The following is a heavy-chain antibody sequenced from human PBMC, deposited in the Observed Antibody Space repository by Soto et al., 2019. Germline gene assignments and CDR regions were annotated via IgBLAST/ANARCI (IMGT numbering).Heavy chain of an antibody. Sequence: EVQLVESGGGLVKPGGSLRLSFAASVFTFSSYSMNWVRQAPGKGLEWVSSISSSSSYIYYADSVKGRFTISRDNAKNSLYLQMNSLRAEDTAVYYCARDWYSSGKEFDYWGQGTLVTVSS. CDR2: ISSSSSYI. D-gene: IGHD6-19*01. J-gene: IGHJ4*02. CDR3: ARDWYSSGKEFDY. V-gene: IGHV3-21*01. CDR1: VFTFSSYS.